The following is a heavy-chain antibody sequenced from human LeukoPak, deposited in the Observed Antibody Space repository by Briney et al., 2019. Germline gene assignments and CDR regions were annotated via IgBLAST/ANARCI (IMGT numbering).Heavy chain of an antibody. V-gene: IGHV3-23*01. J-gene: IGHJ4*02. CDR3: AKRTMSAFDS. CDR2: ISGSGNGT. CDR1: GFTFMTYA. Sequence: GGSLRLSCTASGFTFMTYAMNWVRQAPGKGLEWLSGISGSGNGTYYADSVKGRFIISRDNSKNMVYLQMNSLTVEDTATYYCAKRTMSAFDSWGQGTLLIVSS.